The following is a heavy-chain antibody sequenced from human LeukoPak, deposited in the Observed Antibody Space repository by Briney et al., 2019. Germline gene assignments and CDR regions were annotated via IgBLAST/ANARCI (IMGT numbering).Heavy chain of an antibody. CDR1: GFTFSSYG. CDR2: IRYDGSNK. Sequence: PVGSLRLSCAASGFTFSSYGMHWVRQAPGKGLEWVAFIRYDGSNKYYADSVKGRFTISRDNSKNTLYLQMNSLRAEDTAVYYCAKDDYYYDSSGYYPFDYWGQGTLVTVSS. V-gene: IGHV3-30*02. J-gene: IGHJ4*02. D-gene: IGHD3-22*01. CDR3: AKDDYYYDSSGYYPFDY.